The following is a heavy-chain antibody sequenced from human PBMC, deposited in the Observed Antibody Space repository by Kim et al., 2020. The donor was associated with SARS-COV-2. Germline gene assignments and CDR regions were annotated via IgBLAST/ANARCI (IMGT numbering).Heavy chain of an antibody. Sequence: GSTYYADTVKGRFTISRDNSKNTLYLQMNSLRAEDTAVYYCATRNGWFDPWGQGTLVTVSS. J-gene: IGHJ5*02. CDR3: ATRNGWFDP. CDR2: GST. V-gene: IGHV3-23*01.